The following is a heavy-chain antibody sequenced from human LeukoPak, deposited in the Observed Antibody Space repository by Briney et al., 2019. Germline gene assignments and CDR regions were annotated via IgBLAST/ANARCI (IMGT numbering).Heavy chain of an antibody. CDR2: INHSGNN. D-gene: IGHD5-18*01. J-gene: IGHJ6*03. CDR1: GGSFSGYY. CDR3: ARTTEGGYTYDYFYYYYMDV. V-gene: IGHV4-34*01. Sequence: SETLSLTCAVYGGSFSGYYWSWIRQPPGKGLEWIGEINHSGNNNYNPSLKSRVTISVDTSKNQFSLKLSSVTAADTAVYYCARTTEGGYTYDYFYYYYMDVWGKGTTVTISS.